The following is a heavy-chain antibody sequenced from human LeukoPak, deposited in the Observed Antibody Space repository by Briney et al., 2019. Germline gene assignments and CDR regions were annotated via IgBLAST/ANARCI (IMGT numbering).Heavy chain of an antibody. CDR1: GYTFTSYG. CDR3: ARDLQNPGYSGSWYYYYYGMDV. D-gene: IGHD6-13*01. CDR2: ISAYNGNT. V-gene: IGHV1-18*01. Sequence: ASVKVSCKASGYTFTSYGISWVRQAPGQGLEWMGWISAYNGNTNYAQKLQGRVTMTTDTSTSTAYMELRSLRSDDTAVYYCARDLQNPGYSGSWYYYYYGMDVWGQGTTVTVSS. J-gene: IGHJ6*02.